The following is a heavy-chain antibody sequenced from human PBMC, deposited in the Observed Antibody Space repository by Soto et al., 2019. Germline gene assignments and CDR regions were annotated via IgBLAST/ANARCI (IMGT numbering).Heavy chain of an antibody. CDR2: IWYDGSNK. CDR3: ASEWLLFRISPYGMDV. V-gene: IGHV3-33*01. D-gene: IGHD3-3*01. CDR1: GFTFSSYG. J-gene: IGHJ6*02. Sequence: QVQLVESGGGVVQPGRSLRLSCAASGFTFSSYGMHWVRQAPGKGLEWVAVIWYDGSNKYYADSVKGRFTISRDNSKNTLYLQMNSLRAEDTAVYYCASEWLLFRISPYGMDVWGQGTTVTVSS.